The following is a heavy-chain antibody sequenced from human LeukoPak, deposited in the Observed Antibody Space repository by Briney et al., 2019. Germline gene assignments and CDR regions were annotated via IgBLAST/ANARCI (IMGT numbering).Heavy chain of an antibody. CDR1: GGSFSGYY. V-gene: IGHV4-34*01. CDR2: INHSGST. D-gene: IGHD5-18*01. J-gene: IGHJ4*02. CDR3: VSPRGFSYGYFDY. Sequence: SETLSLTCAVYGGSFSGYYWSWIRQPPGKGLEWIGEINHSGSTNYNPSLKSRVTISVDTSKNQFSLKLSSVTAADTAVYYCVSPRGFSYGYFDYWGQGTLVTVSS.